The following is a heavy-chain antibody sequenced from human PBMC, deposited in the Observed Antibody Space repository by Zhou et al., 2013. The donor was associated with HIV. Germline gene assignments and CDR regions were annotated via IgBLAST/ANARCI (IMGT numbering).Heavy chain of an antibody. CDR3: ARGESVRAQLVLYYFDY. Sequence: QVQLVQSGAEMKTPASSVKVSCKASGGTFSSYGITWVRQAPGQGLEWMGWISPYNGNTDVAQKFQGRVTMTTDTSTKTAYMELRSLRSDDTAIYFCARGESVRAQLVLYYFDYWGQGTLVTVSS. D-gene: IGHD3-10*02. V-gene: IGHV1-18*01. CDR2: ISPYNGNT. J-gene: IGHJ4*02. CDR1: GGTFSSYG.